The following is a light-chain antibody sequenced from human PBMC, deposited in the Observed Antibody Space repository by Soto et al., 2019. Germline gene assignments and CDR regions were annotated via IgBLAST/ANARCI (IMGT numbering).Light chain of an antibody. CDR2: AAS. CDR1: QGMGSY. J-gene: IGKJ1*01. Sequence: DIQLTQSPPFLSASVGDRVTITCRASQGMGSYLGWYQQKPGKAPKLLIYAASTLQSGVPSRFSGSGSGTEFTLTISSLQPEDFATYYCLQVSTYPLTFGQGTKVEIK. CDR3: LQVSTYPLT. V-gene: IGKV1-9*01.